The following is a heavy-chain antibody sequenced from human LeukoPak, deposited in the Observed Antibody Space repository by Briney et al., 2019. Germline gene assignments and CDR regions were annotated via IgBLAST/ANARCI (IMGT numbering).Heavy chain of an antibody. J-gene: IGHJ4*02. V-gene: IGHV3-7*01. CDR3: ARGIQLWLRPYYFDY. CDR2: IKQDGSEK. CDR1: GFTFSSYA. Sequence: GGSLRLSCAASGFTFSSYAMHWVRQAPGKGLEWVANIKQDGSEKYYVDSVKGRFTISRDNAKNSLYLQMNSLRAEDTAVYYCARGIQLWLRPYYFDYWGQGTLVTVSS. D-gene: IGHD5-18*01.